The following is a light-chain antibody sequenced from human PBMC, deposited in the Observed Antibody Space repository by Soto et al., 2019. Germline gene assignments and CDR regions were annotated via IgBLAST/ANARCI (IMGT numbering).Light chain of an antibody. CDR3: QQSASTGF. CDR2: AAS. V-gene: IGKV1-39*01. Sequence: DIQMTQSPSSLSASVGHRVIITCRASQSISTYLNWYQQKPGKAPKLLIYAASNLQSGVPSRFSGSGSGTEFPLTITSLQPEDFATYYVQQSASTGFFGPGTKVDIK. CDR1: QSISTY. J-gene: IGKJ3*01.